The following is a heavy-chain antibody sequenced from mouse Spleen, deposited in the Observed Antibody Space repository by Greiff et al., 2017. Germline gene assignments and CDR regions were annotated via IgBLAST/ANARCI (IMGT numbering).Heavy chain of an antibody. CDR1: GFTFSSYA. V-gene: IGHV5-9-3*01. CDR2: ISSGGSYT. CDR3: ARHEKGYYYGSSAHWYFDV. D-gene: IGHD1-1*01. J-gene: IGHJ1*01. Sequence: EVHLVESGGGLVKPGGSLKLSCAASGFTFSSYAMSWVHQTPEKRLEWVATISSGGSYTYYPDSVKGRFTISRDNAKNTLYLQMSSLRSEDTAMYYCARHEKGYYYGSSAHWYFDVWGAGTTVTVSS.